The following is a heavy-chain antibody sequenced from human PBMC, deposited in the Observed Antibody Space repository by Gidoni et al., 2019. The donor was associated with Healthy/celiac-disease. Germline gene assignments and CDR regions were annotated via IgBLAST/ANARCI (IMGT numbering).Heavy chain of an antibody. J-gene: IGHJ4*02. CDR2: INWNSGST. Sequence: EVQRVASGVGVVRPGASLILSCAASGFTFEHYGMSWVRQAPGKGLEWVSGINWNSGSTGYADSVKGRFTISRDNAKNSLYLQMYSLRAEDTALYYCARDHTYCSGGSCPFDYWGQGTLVTVSS. CDR3: ARDHTYCSGGSCPFDY. CDR1: GFTFEHYG. V-gene: IGHV3-20*04. D-gene: IGHD2-15*01.